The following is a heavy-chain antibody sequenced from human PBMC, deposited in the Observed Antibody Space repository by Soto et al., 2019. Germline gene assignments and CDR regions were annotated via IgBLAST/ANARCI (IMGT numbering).Heavy chain of an antibody. D-gene: IGHD2-21*02. V-gene: IGHV1-69*01. CDR1: GGTFSSYA. CDR2: IIPIFGTA. J-gene: IGHJ6*02. Sequence: QVQLVQSGAEVKKPGSSVKVSCKASGGTFSSYAISWVRQAPGQGLEWMGGIIPIFGTANYAQKFHGRVTVTADESTSTAYMERSSLRSEDAAVYYFAGAVVVTASAAAAPNYYYYGMDVWGQGTTDTVSS. CDR3: AGAVVVTASAAAAPNYYYYGMDV.